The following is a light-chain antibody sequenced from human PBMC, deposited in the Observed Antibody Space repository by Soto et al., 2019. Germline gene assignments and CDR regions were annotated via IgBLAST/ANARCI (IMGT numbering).Light chain of an antibody. CDR3: QHPGT. CDR1: QSVSSN. V-gene: IGKV3-15*01. CDR2: GAS. Sequence: EIVMTQSPATLSVSPGERATLSCRASQSVSSNLAWYQQKPGQAPRLLIYGASTRATGIPARFSGSGFGTEFTLTISSLQSEDFAVYYCQHPGTFGQGTKLEIK. J-gene: IGKJ2*01.